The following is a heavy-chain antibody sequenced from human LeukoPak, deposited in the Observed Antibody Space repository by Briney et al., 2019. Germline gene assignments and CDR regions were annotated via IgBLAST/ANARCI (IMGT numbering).Heavy chain of an antibody. CDR2: IYHSGST. Sequence: SQTLSLTCTVSGGSISSGGYYWSWIRQPPGKGLEWIGYIYHSGSTYYNPSPKSRVTISVDTSKNQFSLKLSSVTAADTAVYYCARERGSYNFDYWGQGTLVTVSS. CDR1: GGSISSGGYY. CDR3: ARERGSYNFDY. J-gene: IGHJ4*02. D-gene: IGHD1-26*01. V-gene: IGHV4-30-2*01.